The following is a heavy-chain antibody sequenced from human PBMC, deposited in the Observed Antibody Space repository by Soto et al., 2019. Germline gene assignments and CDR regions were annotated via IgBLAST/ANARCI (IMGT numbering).Heavy chain of an antibody. Sequence: EVQLVESGGGLVQPGGSLRLSCAASGLIFSNYKMHWVRQGPGKGLVWVSRISTDGSITDYADSVKGRFTVSRDNAKNTLYLQMNSLRVDDTAVYYCARDTNGLHYWGQGTLVTVSS. CDR3: ARDTNGLHY. V-gene: IGHV3-74*01. J-gene: IGHJ4*02. D-gene: IGHD2-8*01. CDR1: GLIFSNYK. CDR2: ISTDGSIT.